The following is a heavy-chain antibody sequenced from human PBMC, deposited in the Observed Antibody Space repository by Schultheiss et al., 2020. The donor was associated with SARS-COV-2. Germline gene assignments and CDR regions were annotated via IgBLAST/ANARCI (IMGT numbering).Heavy chain of an antibody. CDR1: GFTFSSYS. D-gene: IGHD3-3*01. V-gene: IGHV3-64D*06. Sequence: GGSLRLSCAASGFTFSSYSMNWVRQAPGKGLEYVSAISSNGGSTYYADSVKGRFTISRDNSKNTLYLQMSSLRAEDTAVYYCARELRFLEWLLYSWFDPWGQGTLVTVSS. J-gene: IGHJ5*02. CDR2: ISSNGGST. CDR3: ARELRFLEWLLYSWFDP.